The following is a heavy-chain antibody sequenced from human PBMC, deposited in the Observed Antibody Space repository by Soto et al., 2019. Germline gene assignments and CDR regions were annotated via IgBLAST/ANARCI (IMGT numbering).Heavy chain of an antibody. CDR1: GGSFSDYY. Sequence: QVQLRQWGAGLLKPSETLSLTCAVFGGSFSDYYWTWIRQPPGKGLEWIGEINHSGTTSNNPSLKSRLTISADTSNNQFSLKLSSVTAADTAVYYCARKPIYHFFAGYYSVDYWGQGTLVTVSS. V-gene: IGHV4-34*01. D-gene: IGHD3-9*01. CDR2: INHSGTT. CDR3: ARKPIYHFFAGYYSVDY. J-gene: IGHJ4*02.